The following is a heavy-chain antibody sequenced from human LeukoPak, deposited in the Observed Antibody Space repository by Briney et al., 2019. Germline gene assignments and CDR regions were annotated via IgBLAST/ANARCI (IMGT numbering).Heavy chain of an antibody. J-gene: IGHJ4*02. CDR1: GFTFSSYS. D-gene: IGHD3-10*01. CDR2: ISSSSSYI. CDR3: ASLLLWFGETPLL. V-gene: IGHV3-21*01. Sequence: GGSLRLSCAASGFTFSSYSMNWVRQAPGKGLEWVSSISSSSSYIYYADSVKGRFTISRDNAKNSLYLQMNSLRAEDTAVYYCASLLLWFGETPLLWGQGTLVTVSS.